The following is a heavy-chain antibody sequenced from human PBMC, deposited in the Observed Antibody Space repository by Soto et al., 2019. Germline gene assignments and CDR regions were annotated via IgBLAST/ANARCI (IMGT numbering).Heavy chain of an antibody. V-gene: IGHV5-51*01. CDR2: IYPGDSET. CDR3: ARPGAGAVFGLVTPYYYGMDV. CDR1: GYSFTIFW. D-gene: IGHD3-3*01. J-gene: IGHJ6*02. Sequence: GESLKISCKGFGYSFTIFWIGWVRQMPGKGLEWMGMIYPGDSETRYSPSFQGQVTMSVDKSSSTAYLQWHSLKASDSAMYYCARPGAGAVFGLVTPYYYGMDVWGQGTTVTVSS.